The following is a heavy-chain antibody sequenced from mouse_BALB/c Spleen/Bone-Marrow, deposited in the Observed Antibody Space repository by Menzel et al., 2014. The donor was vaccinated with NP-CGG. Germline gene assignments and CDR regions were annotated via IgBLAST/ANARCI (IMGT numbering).Heavy chain of an antibody. CDR3: ARVKLWSYAMDY. CDR1: GFNIKDTY. J-gene: IGHJ4*01. D-gene: IGHD1-1*02. V-gene: IGHV14-3*02. Sequence: VQLQQPGAELVKPGASVKLSCTASGFNIKDTYMHWVKQRPEQGLEWIGRIDPANGNTKYDPKFQGKATITADTSSNTAYLQLSSLTSEDTAVHYCARVKLWSYAMDYWGQGTSVTVSS. CDR2: IDPANGNT.